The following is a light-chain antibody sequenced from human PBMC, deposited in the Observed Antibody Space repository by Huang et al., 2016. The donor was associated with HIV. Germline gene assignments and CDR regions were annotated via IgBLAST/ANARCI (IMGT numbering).Light chain of an antibody. CDR1: QSLLHSNGYNY. J-gene: IGKJ3*01. V-gene: IGKV2-28*01. Sequence: DIVMTQSPLSLPVTPGEPASISCRSSQSLLHSNGYNYLDCYLQKPGQSPQLLIYLGSNRASGGPDRFSGSGSGTDFTLKISRVEAEDVGVYYCMQALQTPFTFGPGTKVDIK. CDR2: LGS. CDR3: MQALQTPFT.